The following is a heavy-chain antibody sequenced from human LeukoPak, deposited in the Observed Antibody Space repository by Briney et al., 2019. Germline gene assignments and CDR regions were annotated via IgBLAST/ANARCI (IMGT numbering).Heavy chain of an antibody. CDR3: ATDQSLEYFDFWSGYYSGNWFDP. Sequence: PGGSLRLSCAASGFTFSSYSMNWVRQAPGKGLEWVSYISSSSSTIYYADSVKGRFTISRDNAKNSLYLQMNSLRAQDTAVYYCATDQSLEYFDFWSGYYSGNWFDPWGKGTMVTVSS. CDR2: ISSSSSTI. D-gene: IGHD3-3*01. V-gene: IGHV3-48*01. CDR1: GFTFSSYS. J-gene: IGHJ5*02.